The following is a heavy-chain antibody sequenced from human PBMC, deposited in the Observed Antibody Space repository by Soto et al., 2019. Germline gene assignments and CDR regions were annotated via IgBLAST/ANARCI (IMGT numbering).Heavy chain of an antibody. J-gene: IGHJ4*02. CDR2: IWYDGSNK. Sequence: GRSLRLSCAASGFTFSSYGMHWVRQAPGKGLEWVAVIWYDGSNKYYADSVKGRFTISRDNSKNTLYLQMNSLRAEDTAVYYCARDSAAAGPDYWGQGTLVTVSS. D-gene: IGHD6-13*01. CDR3: ARDSAAAGPDY. CDR1: GFTFSSYG. V-gene: IGHV3-33*01.